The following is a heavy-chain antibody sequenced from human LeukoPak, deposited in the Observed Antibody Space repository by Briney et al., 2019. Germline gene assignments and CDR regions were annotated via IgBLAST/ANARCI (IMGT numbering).Heavy chain of an antibody. D-gene: IGHD6-6*01. CDR1: AFTFSSSA. Sequence: GGSLRLSCAASAFTFSSSAMSWVSPAPGKGMGWVSAISGSGGSTYYADSVKGRFTISIDNSKNTLYRQRNSLRAEDTAVYHCAKDRGSSTDWGQGTLVAVSS. CDR2: ISGSGGST. V-gene: IGHV3-23*01. CDR3: AKDRGSSTD. J-gene: IGHJ4*02.